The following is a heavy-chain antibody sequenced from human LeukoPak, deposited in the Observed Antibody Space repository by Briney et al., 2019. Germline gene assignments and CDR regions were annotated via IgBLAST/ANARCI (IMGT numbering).Heavy chain of an antibody. V-gene: IGHV1-2*02. CDR1: GYTVTGYH. Sequence: GASVKVSCKASGYTVTGYHMHWVRQAPGQGLEWMGWINPNSGGTNYAQKFQGRVTMTRDTSSSTAYMELSRLRFDDTVVYYCARGPRITIFGVVMANDAFDIWGQGTMVTVSS. CDR3: ARGPRITIFGVVMANDAFDI. J-gene: IGHJ3*02. D-gene: IGHD3-3*01. CDR2: INPNSGGT.